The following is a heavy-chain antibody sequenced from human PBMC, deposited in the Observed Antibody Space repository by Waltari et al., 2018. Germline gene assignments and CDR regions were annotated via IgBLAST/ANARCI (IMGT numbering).Heavy chain of an antibody. CDR3: ARGLHLYRGSGTPGYFDY. J-gene: IGHJ4*02. CDR2: INHSGST. D-gene: IGHD3-10*01. V-gene: IGHV4-34*01. Sequence: QVQLQQWGAGLLKPSETLSLTCAVYGGSFSGYYWSWIRQPPGKGLEWIGEINHSGSTNYNPSLKSRVTISVDTSKNQFSLKLSSVTAADTAVYYCARGLHLYRGSGTPGYFDYWGQGTLVTVSS. CDR1: GGSFSGYY.